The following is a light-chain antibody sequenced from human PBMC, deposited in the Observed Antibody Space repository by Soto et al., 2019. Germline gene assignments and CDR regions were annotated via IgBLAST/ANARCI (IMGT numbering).Light chain of an antibody. J-gene: IGLJ3*02. Sequence: QSVLTQPPSASGTPGQRVTISCSGSSSNIGSNYVYWYQQLPGTAPKLLIYSDNQRPSGVPDRFSGSKSGTSASLAISGLRSEDEADYYCAAWDDSFWVFGGGTQLTVL. CDR2: SDN. CDR1: SSNIGSNY. V-gene: IGLV1-47*02. CDR3: AAWDDSFWV.